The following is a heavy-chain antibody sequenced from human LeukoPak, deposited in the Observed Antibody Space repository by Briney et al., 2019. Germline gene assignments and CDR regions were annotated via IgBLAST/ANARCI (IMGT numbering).Heavy chain of an antibody. CDR3: ARAGGARRYFDY. V-gene: IGHV3-53*01. CDR2: IYSGGST. J-gene: IGHJ4*02. D-gene: IGHD3-10*01. Sequence: GGSLRLSCAASGSTVSSNYMSWVRQAPGKGLEWVSVIYSGGSTYYADSVKGRFTISRDNSKNTLYLQMNSLRAEDTAVYYCARAGGARRYFDYWGQGTLVTVSS. CDR1: GSTVSSNY.